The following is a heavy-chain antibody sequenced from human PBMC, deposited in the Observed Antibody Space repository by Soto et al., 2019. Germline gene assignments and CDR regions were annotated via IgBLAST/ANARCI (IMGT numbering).Heavy chain of an antibody. D-gene: IGHD3-22*01. CDR3: ARQIYDSDTGPNFQYYFDS. CDR2: IDPSDSQT. V-gene: IGHV5-10-1*01. J-gene: IGHJ4*02. Sequence: PVASLRICCKGSGYSFAGYWITWVRQKPGKGLEWMGRIDPSDSQTYYSPSFRGHVTISVTKSITTVFLQWSSLRASDTAMYYCARQIYDSDTGPNFQYYFDSWGQGTPVTVSS. CDR1: GYSFAGYW.